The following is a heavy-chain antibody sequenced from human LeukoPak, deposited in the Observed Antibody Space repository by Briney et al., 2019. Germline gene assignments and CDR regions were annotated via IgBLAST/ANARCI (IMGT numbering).Heavy chain of an antibody. CDR2: INPNSGGT. CDR3: ARGMVATVPFDY. D-gene: IGHD5-12*01. J-gene: IGHJ4*02. CDR1: GYTFTGYY. Sequence: GASVNVSCKASGYTFTGYYMHWVRQAPGQGLEWMGWINPNSGGTNYAQKFQGWVTMTRDTSISTAYMELSRLRSDDTAVYYCARGMVATVPFDYWGQGTLVTVSS. V-gene: IGHV1-2*04.